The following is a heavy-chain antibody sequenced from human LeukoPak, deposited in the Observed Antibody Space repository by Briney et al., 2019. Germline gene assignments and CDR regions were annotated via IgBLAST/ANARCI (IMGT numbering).Heavy chain of an antibody. V-gene: IGHV3-23*01. Sequence: GGSLRLSCAASGFTFSSYSMSWVRQAPGKGLEWVSGISGSGGSTDYADSVKGRFTISRDNSTNTLYLQMNSLRVEDTAVYYCAKDPGYQVVYCFDYWGQGTLVTVSS. CDR1: GFTFSSYS. D-gene: IGHD2-2*01. J-gene: IGHJ4*02. CDR2: ISGSGGST. CDR3: AKDPGYQVVYCFDY.